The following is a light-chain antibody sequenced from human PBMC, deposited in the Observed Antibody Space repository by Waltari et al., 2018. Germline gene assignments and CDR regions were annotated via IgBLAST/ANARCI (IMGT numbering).Light chain of an antibody. V-gene: IGKV3-20*01. J-gene: IGKJ1*01. Sequence: EIVLTQSPGTLFLSRGERGTLSCSASQSVGRPMCWYQQKHGQAPRLLMYDAATRATGTPDRFSGSGSGTDFSLTISSLEPEDFAVYYCQMYVRLPVTFGQGTKV. CDR2: DAA. CDR1: QSVGRPM. CDR3: QMYVRLPVT.